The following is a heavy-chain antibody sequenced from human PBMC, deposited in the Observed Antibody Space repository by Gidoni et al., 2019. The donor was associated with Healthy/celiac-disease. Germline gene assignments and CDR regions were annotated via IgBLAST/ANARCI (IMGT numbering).Heavy chain of an antibody. V-gene: IGHV4-59*01. J-gene: IGHJ4*02. CDR2: IYYSGST. CDR1: GGSISSYY. CDR3: ARAGLRWVAPLDY. D-gene: IGHD5-12*01. Sequence: HVQLQESGPGLVKPSETLSLTCTVSGGSISSYYWSWIRQPPGKGLEWIGYIYYSGSTNYHPSLKSRVTISVATSTIPFSLKLSSVTAAHTAVYYCARAGLRWVAPLDYWGQGTLVPVSS.